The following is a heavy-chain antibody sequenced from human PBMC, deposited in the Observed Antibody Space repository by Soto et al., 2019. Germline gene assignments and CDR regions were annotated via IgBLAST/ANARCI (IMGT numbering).Heavy chain of an antibody. CDR2: INPSGGST. J-gene: IGHJ6*02. D-gene: IGHD2-2*01. V-gene: IGHV1-46*01. CDR3: ARDIVVVPAADFYYYYGMDV. CDR1: GYTFTSYY. Sequence: RXSVKVSCKASGYTFTSYYMHWVRQAPGQGLEWMGIINPSGGSTSYAQKFQGRVTMTRDTSTSTVYMELSSLRSEDTAVYYCARDIVVVPAADFYYYYGMDVWGQGTTVTVSS.